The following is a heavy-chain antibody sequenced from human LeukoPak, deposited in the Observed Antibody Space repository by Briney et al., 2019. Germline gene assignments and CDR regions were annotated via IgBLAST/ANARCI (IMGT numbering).Heavy chain of an antibody. D-gene: IGHD3-3*01. CDR1: GFTFSSYW. Sequence: GGSLRLSCAASGFTFSSYWMSWVRQAPGKGLEWVANIKRDGSEKYYVDSVKGRFTISRDNAKNSLYLQMNSLRAEDTAVYYCARKQENYDFWSGYYDYYYMDVWGKGTTVTVSS. V-gene: IGHV3-7*01. J-gene: IGHJ6*03. CDR2: IKRDGSEK. CDR3: ARKQENYDFWSGYYDYYYMDV.